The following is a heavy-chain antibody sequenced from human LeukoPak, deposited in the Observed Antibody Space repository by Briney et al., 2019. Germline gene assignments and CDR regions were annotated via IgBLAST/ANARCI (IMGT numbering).Heavy chain of an antibody. CDR1: GFTFSSYS. D-gene: IGHD1-26*01. CDR3: ARDRSGSYGY. Sequence: GGSLRLSCAASGFTFSSYSMNWVRQAPGKGLEWVSSISSSSSYIYYADSVRGRFTISRDNAKNSLYLQMNSLRAEDTAVYYCARDRSGSYGYWGQGTLVTVSS. CDR2: ISSSSSYI. V-gene: IGHV3-21*01. J-gene: IGHJ4*02.